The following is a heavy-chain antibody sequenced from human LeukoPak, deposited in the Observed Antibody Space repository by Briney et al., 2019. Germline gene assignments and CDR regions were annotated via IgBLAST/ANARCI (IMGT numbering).Heavy chain of an antibody. Sequence: GGSLRLSCVASGFTFSKYTMSWVRQAPGKGLEWVSGIYGGGSGSTFYAESVKGRFTISRDNSKNTLYLQMNSLRAEDTAVYYCAKDLYSSGWYLREELSDYWGQGTLVTVSS. J-gene: IGHJ4*02. V-gene: IGHV3-23*01. CDR1: GFTFSKYT. D-gene: IGHD6-19*01. CDR2: IYGGGSGST. CDR3: AKDLYSSGWYLREELSDY.